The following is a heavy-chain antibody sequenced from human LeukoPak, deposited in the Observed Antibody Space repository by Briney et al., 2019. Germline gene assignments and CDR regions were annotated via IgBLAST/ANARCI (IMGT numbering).Heavy chain of an antibody. Sequence: SETLSLTCTVSGGSISSYYWSWIRQPAGKGLEWIGRIYTSGSTNYNPSLKSRVTISVDKSENQFSLKLSSVTAADTAVYYCARTSAWNGAPSVWGQGTLVTVSS. V-gene: IGHV4-4*07. J-gene: IGHJ4*02. D-gene: IGHD1-1*01. CDR1: GGSISSYY. CDR3: ARTSAWNGAPSV. CDR2: IYTSGST.